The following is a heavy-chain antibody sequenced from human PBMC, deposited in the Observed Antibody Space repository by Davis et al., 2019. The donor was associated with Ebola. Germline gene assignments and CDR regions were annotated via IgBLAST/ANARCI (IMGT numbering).Heavy chain of an antibody. V-gene: IGHV4-59*12. D-gene: IGHD6-6*01. CDR1: GGSISSYY. J-gene: IGHJ4*02. CDR2: IYYSGST. CDR3: ARGPSIAGFDY. Sequence: MPSETLSLTCTVSGGSISSYYWSWIRQPPGKGLEWIGYIYYSGSTNYNPSLKRRVTISVDTSKNQFSLKLSSVTAADTAVYYCARGPSIAGFDYWGQGTLVTVSS.